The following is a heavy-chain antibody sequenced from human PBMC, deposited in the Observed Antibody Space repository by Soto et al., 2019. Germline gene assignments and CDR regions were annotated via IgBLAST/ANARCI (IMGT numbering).Heavy chain of an antibody. CDR3: AREGGPDIADGIDF. V-gene: IGHV4-4*02. J-gene: IGHJ6*02. Sequence: SETLRLTCEASGGTISSIKWWRWVRQPAGKGEKWTGEIYHSGSTTYNPSVKSRVTISVDKSKNKLSLKMKTVTAADTAIYYCAREGGPDIADGIDFWGQGTTVTVSS. CDR2: IYHSGST. D-gene: IGHD5-12*01. CDR1: GGTISSIKW.